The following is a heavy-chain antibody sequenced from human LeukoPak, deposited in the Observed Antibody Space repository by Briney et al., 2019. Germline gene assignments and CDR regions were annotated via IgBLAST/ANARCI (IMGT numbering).Heavy chain of an antibody. CDR3: ARQHVTIFGVVTSNTFDY. CDR2: IRGNGATT. CDR1: GITFSSHA. V-gene: IGHV3-23*01. J-gene: IGHJ4*02. Sequence: GGSLRLSCAASGITFSSHAMTWVRQAPGKGLEWVAAIRGNGATTDYADSVKGRFTISRDNSKSTLYLQMNSLRAEDTAVYYCARQHVTIFGVVTSNTFDYWGQGTLVTVSS. D-gene: IGHD3-3*01.